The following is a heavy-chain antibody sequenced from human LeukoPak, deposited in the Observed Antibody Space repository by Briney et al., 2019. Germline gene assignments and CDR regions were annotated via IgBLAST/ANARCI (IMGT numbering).Heavy chain of an antibody. D-gene: IGHD3-10*01. V-gene: IGHV4-39*01. CDR1: SASITSSPYF. CDR2: ISYSGTT. J-gene: IGHJ4*02. Sequence: SETLSLTCTVSSASITSSPYFWGWIRQSPGKGLEWIGSISYSGTTYYNPSLKSRVTISVDTAKNQFSLKLNSVTAAATAAFYCAANSADYNTLGSSYKVWGQGTLVTVSS. CDR3: AANSADYNTLGSSYKV.